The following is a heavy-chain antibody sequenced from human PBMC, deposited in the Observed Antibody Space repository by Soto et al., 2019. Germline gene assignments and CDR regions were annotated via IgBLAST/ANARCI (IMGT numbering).Heavy chain of an antibody. J-gene: IGHJ4*02. CDR1: GFTFKHHA. Sequence: QVQLVESGGGVVQPGRSLTIFCTASGFTFKHHAMHWIRQAPAKGLEWVADISFDGSTKNYADSVKGRFTISRDNSKNTLSLQMRALKGEDTATYYCAREGIAESGPNFYDFWGQGTLVAVS. CDR2: ISFDGSTK. V-gene: IGHV3-30-3*01. CDR3: AREGIAESGPNFYDF. D-gene: IGHD6-13*01.